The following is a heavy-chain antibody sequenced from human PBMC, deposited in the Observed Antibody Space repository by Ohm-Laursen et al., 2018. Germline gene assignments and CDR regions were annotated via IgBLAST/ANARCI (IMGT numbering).Heavy chain of an antibody. CDR1: GYTFTRHY. V-gene: IGHV1-46*01. J-gene: IGHJ4*02. Sequence: ASVKVSCNASGYTFTRHYIHWVRQAPGQGLEWMGIINPSGGSTKYAQKFQGRVTMTRDTSTSTVYMELSSLRSEDTAVYYCARDLGLVGTNWGYYFNYWGQGTLVTVSS. CDR2: INPSGGST. CDR3: ARDLGLVGTNWGYYFNY. D-gene: IGHD7-27*01.